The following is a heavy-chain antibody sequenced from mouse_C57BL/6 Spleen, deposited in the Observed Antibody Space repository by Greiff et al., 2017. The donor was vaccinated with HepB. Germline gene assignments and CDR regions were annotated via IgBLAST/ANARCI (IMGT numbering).Heavy chain of an antibody. Sequence: VQLQQPGAELVRPGTSVKLSCKASGYTFTSYWMHWVKQRPGQGLEWIGVIDPSDSYTNYNQKFKGKATLTVDTSSSTAYMQLSSLTSEDSAVYYCARGLTGSFAYWGQGTLVTVSA. CDR1: GYTFTSYW. CDR2: IDPSDSYT. J-gene: IGHJ3*01. D-gene: IGHD4-1*01. V-gene: IGHV1-59*01. CDR3: ARGLTGSFAY.